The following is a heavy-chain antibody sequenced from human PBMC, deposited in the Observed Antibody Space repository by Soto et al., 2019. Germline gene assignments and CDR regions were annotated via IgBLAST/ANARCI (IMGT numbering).Heavy chain of an antibody. CDR2: INHSGST. D-gene: IGHD3-22*01. Sequence: QVQLQQWGAGLLKPSETLSLTCAVYGGSFSGYYWSWIRQPPGKGLEWIGEINHSGSTNYNPSLKSRVTISVDTSKNQFSLKLSSVTAADTAVYYCAAGAYYYDSSGYYQGAFDIWGQGTMVTVSS. V-gene: IGHV4-34*01. CDR3: AAGAYYYDSSGYYQGAFDI. CDR1: GGSFSGYY. J-gene: IGHJ3*02.